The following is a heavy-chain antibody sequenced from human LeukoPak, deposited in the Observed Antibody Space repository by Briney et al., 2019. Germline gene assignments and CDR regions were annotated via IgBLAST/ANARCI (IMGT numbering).Heavy chain of an antibody. Sequence: GGSLRLPCAASGFTFSNAWMNWVRQAPGKGLEWVAVIWYDGSKKYYADSVKGRFTISRDNSKNTLYLQMNSLRAEDTAVYYCARDRGDFWSRYYTLDYWGQGTLVTVSS. CDR2: IWYDGSKK. V-gene: IGHV3-33*08. D-gene: IGHD3-3*01. CDR1: GFTFSNAW. CDR3: ARDRGDFWSRYYTLDY. J-gene: IGHJ4*02.